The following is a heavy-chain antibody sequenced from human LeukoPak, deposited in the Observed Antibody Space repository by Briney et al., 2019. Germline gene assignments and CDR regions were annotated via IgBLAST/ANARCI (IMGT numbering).Heavy chain of an antibody. J-gene: IGHJ3*02. Sequence: PGGSLRLSCAASGFTFSSYSMNWVRQAPGKGLEWVSSITSSSSYIYYADSVKGRFTISRDNAKNSLYLQMNSLRAEDTAVYYCARERELLRAFGIWGQGTMVTVSS. CDR3: ARERELLRAFGI. D-gene: IGHD1-26*01. CDR2: ITSSSSYI. V-gene: IGHV3-21*01. CDR1: GFTFSSYS.